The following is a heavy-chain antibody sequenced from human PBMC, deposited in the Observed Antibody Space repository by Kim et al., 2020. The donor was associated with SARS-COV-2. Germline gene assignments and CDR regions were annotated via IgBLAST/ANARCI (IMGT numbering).Heavy chain of an antibody. CDR2: INHSGST. V-gene: IGHV4-34*01. CDR3: ARLEYSSSWPLYCYYGMDV. J-gene: IGHJ6*02. Sequence: SETLSLTCAVYGGSFSGYYWSWIRQPPGKGLEWIGEINHSGSTNYNPSLKSRVTISVDTSKNQFSQKLSSVTAADTAVYYCARLEYSSSWPLYCYYGMDVWGQGPTVTVSS. CDR1: GGSFSGYY. D-gene: IGHD6-13*01.